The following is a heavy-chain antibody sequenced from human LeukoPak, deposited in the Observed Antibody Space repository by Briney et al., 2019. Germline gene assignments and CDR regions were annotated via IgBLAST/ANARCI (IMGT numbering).Heavy chain of an antibody. D-gene: IGHD3-9*01. J-gene: IGHJ4*02. CDR3: ARGGMYYDILTGYFDY. Sequence: SETLSLTCTVSGGSISSYYWSWIRQPPGNGLGWIGYIYYSGSTNYNPSLKRRVTISVDTSKNQFSLKLSSVTAADTAVYYCARGGMYYDILTGYFDYWGQGTLVTVSS. V-gene: IGHV4-59*01. CDR1: GGSISSYY. CDR2: IYYSGST.